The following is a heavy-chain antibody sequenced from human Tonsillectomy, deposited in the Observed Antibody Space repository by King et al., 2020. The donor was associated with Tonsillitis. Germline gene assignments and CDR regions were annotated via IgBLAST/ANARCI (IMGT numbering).Heavy chain of an antibody. CDR3: AREARDLDV. CDR2: IYYSGST. V-gene: IGHV4-61*01. Sequence: VQLQESGPGLVKPSETLSLICTVSGGSVSSGSYYWSWIRQPPGKGLEWIGYIYYSGSTNYNPSLKSRVTISVDTSKNQFSLKLSSVTAADTAVYYCAREARDLDVWGQGTTVTVSS. J-gene: IGHJ6*02. CDR1: GGSVSSGSYY.